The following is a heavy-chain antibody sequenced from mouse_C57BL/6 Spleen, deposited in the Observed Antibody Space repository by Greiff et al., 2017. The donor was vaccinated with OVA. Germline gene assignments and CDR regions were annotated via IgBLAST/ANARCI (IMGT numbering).Heavy chain of an antibody. CDR3: ARSLGWLRHYYAMDY. J-gene: IGHJ4*01. CDR2: IYPGSGNT. D-gene: IGHD2-2*01. V-gene: IGHV1-66*01. Sequence: QVQLQQSGPELVKPGASVKISCKASGYSFTSYYIHWVKQRPGQGLEWIGWIYPGSGNTKYNEKFKGKATLTADTSSSTAYMQLSSLTSEDSAVYYCARSLGWLRHYYAMDYWGQGTSVTVSS. CDR1: GYSFTSYY.